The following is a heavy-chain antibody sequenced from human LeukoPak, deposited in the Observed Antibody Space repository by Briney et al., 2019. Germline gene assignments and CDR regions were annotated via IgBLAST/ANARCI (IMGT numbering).Heavy chain of an antibody. CDR1: GVSFSGYY. V-gene: IGHV4-34*01. Sequence: PSETLSLTCAVYGVSFSGYYWSWIRQPPGKGLEWIGEINHSGSTNYNPSLKSRVTISVDTSKNQFSLKLSSVTAADTAVYYCARAGGRYFDYWGQGTLVTVSS. J-gene: IGHJ4*02. D-gene: IGHD3-16*01. CDR2: INHSGST. CDR3: ARAGGRYFDY.